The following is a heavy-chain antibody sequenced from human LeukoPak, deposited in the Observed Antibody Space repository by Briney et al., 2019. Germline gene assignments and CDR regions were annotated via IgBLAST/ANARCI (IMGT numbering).Heavy chain of an antibody. J-gene: IGHJ4*02. CDR1: GYTFTGYY. V-gene: IGHV1-2*06. Sequence: ASVKVSCKASGYTFTGYYMHWVRQAPGQGLEWMGRINPNSGGTNYAQKFQGRVTMTRDTSITTAYMELSRLRSDDTAVFYCARDLGSGSYPQYYFDSWGQGTLATVSS. CDR2: INPNSGGT. D-gene: IGHD3-10*01. CDR3: ARDLGSGSYPQYYFDS.